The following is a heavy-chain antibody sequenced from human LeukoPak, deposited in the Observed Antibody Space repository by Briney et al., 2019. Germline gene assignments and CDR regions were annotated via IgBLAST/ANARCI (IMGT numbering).Heavy chain of an antibody. Sequence: GESLKISCKGSGYSFTSYWIGWVRQMPGKGLEWMGIIYPGDSDTRYSPSSQGQVTISADKSISTAYLQWSSLKASDTAMYYCARQGVGLTTAYYFDYWGQGTLVTVSS. CDR3: ARQGVGLTTAYYFDY. D-gene: IGHD4-11*01. J-gene: IGHJ4*02. V-gene: IGHV5-51*01. CDR2: IYPGDSDT. CDR1: GYSFTSYW.